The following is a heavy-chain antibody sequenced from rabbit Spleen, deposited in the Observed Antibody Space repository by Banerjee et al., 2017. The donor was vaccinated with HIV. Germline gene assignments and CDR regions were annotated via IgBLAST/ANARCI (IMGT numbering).Heavy chain of an antibody. D-gene: IGHD8-1*01. Sequence: QEQLEESGGDLVKPEGSLTLTCTVSGFSLGSSYWISWVRQAPGKGLEWIACIYAGSRRTTSYASWAKGRFTISKTSSTTVTLQMTSLTAADTATYFCARDGSSYYTFELWGQGTLVTVS. CDR1: GFSLGSSYW. V-gene: IGHV1S45*01. J-gene: IGHJ4*01. CDR3: ARDGSSYYTFEL. CDR2: IYAGSRRTT.